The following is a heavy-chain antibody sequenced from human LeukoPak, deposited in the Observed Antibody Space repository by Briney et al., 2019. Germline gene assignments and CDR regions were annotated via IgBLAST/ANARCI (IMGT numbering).Heavy chain of an antibody. Sequence: PGGSLRLSCAASGFTFSSYSMNWVRQAPGKGLEWVSYISSSSSTIYYADSVKGRFTISRDNAKNSLYLQMNSLRAEDTAVYFCARAPYFESSGPLWGQGTLVTVSS. CDR2: ISSSSSTI. V-gene: IGHV3-48*04. CDR1: GFTFSSYS. CDR3: ARAPYFESSGPL. D-gene: IGHD3-22*01. J-gene: IGHJ4*02.